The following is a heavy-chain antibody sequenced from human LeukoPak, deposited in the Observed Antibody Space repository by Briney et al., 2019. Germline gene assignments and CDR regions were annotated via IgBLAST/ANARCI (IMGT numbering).Heavy chain of an antibody. V-gene: IGHV3-23*01. CDR3: AKASDTVTSRNYFDY. D-gene: IGHD4-17*01. CDR1: GFTFSSYA. CDR2: ISISSATT. Sequence: SGGSLRLSCAASGFTFSSYAMSWVRQAPGKGLEWVSTISISSATTYYADSVKGRFAISRDNSKKTLYLQMNSLRAEDTAVYYCAKASDTVTSRNYFDYWGQGTLVTVSS. J-gene: IGHJ4*02.